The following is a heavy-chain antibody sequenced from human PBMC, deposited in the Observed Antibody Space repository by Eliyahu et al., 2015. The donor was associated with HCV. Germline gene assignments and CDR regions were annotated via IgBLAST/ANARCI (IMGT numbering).Heavy chain of an antibody. D-gene: IGHD3-9*01. CDR2: IHPGNGNS. CDR3: ARDERRGDADILTGYLLGWFDS. Sequence: QVQLVQSGAEVKKPGASVKVSCKASGYTFIXFAIHCVRQAPGQRPEWMGWIHPGNGNSQYSQKFQGSISLTRDTSATTVYLELTSLRSEDSAVYFCARDERRGDADILTGYLLGWFDSWGQGTLVTVSS. CDR1: GYTFIXFA. V-gene: IGHV1-3*01. J-gene: IGHJ5*01.